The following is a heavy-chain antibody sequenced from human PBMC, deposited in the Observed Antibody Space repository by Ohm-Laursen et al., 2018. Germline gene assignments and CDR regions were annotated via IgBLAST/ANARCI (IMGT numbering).Heavy chain of an antibody. CDR3: ARTADEWDALDI. Sequence: ASVKVSCKASGYTFTSYYMHWVRQAPGQGLEWMGIINPSGGSTSYAQKFQGRVTMTRDTSTSTVYMELNSLRSDDTAVYYCARTADEWDALDIWGQGTMITVSS. V-gene: IGHV1-46*01. J-gene: IGHJ3*02. CDR2: INPSGGST. CDR1: GYTFTSYY. D-gene: IGHD2-21*02.